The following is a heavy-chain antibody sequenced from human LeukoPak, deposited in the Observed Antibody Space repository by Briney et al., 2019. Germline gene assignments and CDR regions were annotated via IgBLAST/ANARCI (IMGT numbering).Heavy chain of an antibody. Sequence: PSETLSLTCTVSGGSISSYYWSWIRQPPGKGLEWIGYIYYSGSTNYNPSLKSRVTISVDTSKNQFSLKLSSVTAADTAVYYCARAASPDDAFDIWGQGTMVTVSS. CDR1: GGSISSYY. CDR3: ARAASPDDAFDI. CDR2: IYYSGST. J-gene: IGHJ3*02. V-gene: IGHV4-59*01.